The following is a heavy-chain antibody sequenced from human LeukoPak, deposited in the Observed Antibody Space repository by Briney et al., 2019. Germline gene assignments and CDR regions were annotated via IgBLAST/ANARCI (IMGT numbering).Heavy chain of an antibody. J-gene: IGHJ6*02. CDR1: GFTFSDYY. Sequence: GGSLRLSCAASGFTFSDYYMSWIRQAPGKGLEWVSYISSSGSTIYYADSVKGRFTISRDNAKNSLYLQMNSLRAENTAVYYCARELVRENYYGMDVWGQGTTVTVSS. CDR3: ARELVRENYYGMDV. D-gene: IGHD6-13*01. V-gene: IGHV3-11*01. CDR2: ISSSGSTI.